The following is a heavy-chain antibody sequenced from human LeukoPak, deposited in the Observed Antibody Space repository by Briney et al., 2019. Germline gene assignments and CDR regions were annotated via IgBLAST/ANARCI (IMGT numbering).Heavy chain of an antibody. CDR1: GGSISSYY. D-gene: IGHD6-13*01. V-gene: IGHV4-59*12. CDR3: ARESGSSWFHY. J-gene: IGHJ4*02. Sequence: SETLSLTCTVSGGSISSYYWSWIRQPPGKGLEWIGYIYYSGSTNYNPSLKSRVTISIDTSKNQFSLKLSSVTAADTAVYYCARESGSSWFHYWGQGTLVTVSS. CDR2: IYYSGST.